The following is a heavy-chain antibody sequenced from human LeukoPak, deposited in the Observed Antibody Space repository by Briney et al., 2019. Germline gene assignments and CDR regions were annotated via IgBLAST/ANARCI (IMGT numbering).Heavy chain of an antibody. D-gene: IGHD2-2*01. J-gene: IGHJ4*02. CDR3: ARGGVVPAAIDY. V-gene: IGHV1-69*04. CDR2: IIPILGIA. Sequence: SVKVSCKASGGTFSSYAISWVRQAPGQGLEWMGRIIPILGIANYAQKFQGRVTITADKSTTTAYMELSSLRSEDTAVYYCARGGVVPAAIDYWGQGTLVTVSS. CDR1: GGTFSSYA.